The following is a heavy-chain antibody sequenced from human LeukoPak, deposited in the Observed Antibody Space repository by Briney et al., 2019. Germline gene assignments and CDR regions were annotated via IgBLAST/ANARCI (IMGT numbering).Heavy chain of an antibody. CDR1: GFTFSSYA. D-gene: IGHD3-3*01. V-gene: IGHV3-23*01. CDR3: AKSGERGLRFFRPGSYYMDV. Sequence: GGSLRLSCAASGFTFSSYAMSGVRQAPGKGLEWVSAISGSGGSTYYADSVKGRFTISRDNSKNTLYLQMNSLRAEDTAVYYCAKSGERGLRFFRPGSYYMDVWGKGTTVTVSS. J-gene: IGHJ6*03. CDR2: ISGSGGST.